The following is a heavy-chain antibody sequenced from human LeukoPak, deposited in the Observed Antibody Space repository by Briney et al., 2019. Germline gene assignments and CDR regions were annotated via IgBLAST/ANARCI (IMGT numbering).Heavy chain of an antibody. CDR1: GYTFTGYY. CDR2: INPNSGGT. CDR3: ARGPRGVIFGNRYYFDY. D-gene: IGHD3-10*01. J-gene: IGHJ4*02. V-gene: IGHV1-2*02. Sequence: GASVKVSCKASGYTFTGYYMHWVRQAPGQGLEWMGWINPNSGGTNYAQKFQGRVTMTRDTSISTAYMELSRLRSDDTAVYYCARGPRGVIFGNRYYFDYWGQGTLVTVSS.